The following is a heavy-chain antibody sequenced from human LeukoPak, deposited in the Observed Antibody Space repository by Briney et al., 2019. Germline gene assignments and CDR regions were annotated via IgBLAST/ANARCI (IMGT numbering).Heavy chain of an antibody. V-gene: IGHV1-24*01. CDR1: GYTFTAYY. J-gene: IGHJ4*02. CDR2: FDPEDGET. D-gene: IGHD6-19*01. Sequence: ASVKVSCKASGYTFTAYYIHWVRQAPGQGLEWMGGFDPEDGETIYAQKFQGRVTMTEDTSTDTAYMELSSLRSEDTAVYYCAGWDAWYFDYWGQGTLVTVSS. CDR3: AGWDAWYFDY.